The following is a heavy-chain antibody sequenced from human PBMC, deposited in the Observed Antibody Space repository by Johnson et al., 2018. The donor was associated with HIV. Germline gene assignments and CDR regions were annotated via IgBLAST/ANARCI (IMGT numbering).Heavy chain of an antibody. CDR3: ARDRRVVRVGSDAFDI. CDR2: IYSGGST. V-gene: IGHV3-66*01. CDR1: GFTFDDYG. D-gene: IGHD4-23*01. Sequence: VQLVESGGGAVRPGGSLRISCAASGFTFDDYGMSWVRQAPGKGLQWVSVIYSGGSTYYADSVKGRCTISRDNSKNTLYLHLNSLRAEDTAVYYCARDRRVVRVGSDAFDIWGQGTMVTVSS. J-gene: IGHJ3*02.